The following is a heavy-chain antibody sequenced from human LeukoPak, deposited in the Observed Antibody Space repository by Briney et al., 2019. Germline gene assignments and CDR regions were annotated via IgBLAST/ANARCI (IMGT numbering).Heavy chain of an antibody. V-gene: IGHV4-39*01. CDR2: IYYSGST. Sequence: SETLSLTCTVSGGSLSSGSFYWACIRQPPGKGLEWIGTIYYSGSTYYNPSLKSRVAISVDTSKNQFSLKLSSVTVADTAVYYCARQQSAGAFDYWGQGTLVTVSS. CDR3: ARQQSAGAFDY. J-gene: IGHJ4*02. D-gene: IGHD3-10*01. CDR1: GGSLSSGSFY.